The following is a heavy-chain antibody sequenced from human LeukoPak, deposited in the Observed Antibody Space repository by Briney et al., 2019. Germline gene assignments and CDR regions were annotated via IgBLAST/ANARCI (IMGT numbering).Heavy chain of an antibody. CDR2: IYYSGST. V-gene: IGHV4-59*08. J-gene: IGHJ6*03. CDR1: GGSISSYY. Sequence: PSETLSLTCTVSGGSISSYYWNWIRQPPGKGLEWIGYIYYSGSTNYNPSLKSRVTISVDTSKNQFSLKLSSVTAADTAVYYCARHYQYSSGWPQNYYYYYYMDVWGKGTTVTVSS. D-gene: IGHD6-19*01. CDR3: ARHYQYSSGWPQNYYYYYYMDV.